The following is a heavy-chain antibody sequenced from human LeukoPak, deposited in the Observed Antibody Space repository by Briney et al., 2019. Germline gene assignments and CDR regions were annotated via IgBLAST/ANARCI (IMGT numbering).Heavy chain of an antibody. CDR3: ARGWESYHAFDI. V-gene: IGHV3-48*03. CDR1: GFTFSSYE. Sequence: PGGSLRLSCAASGFTFSSYEMNWVRQAPGKGLEWVSYISSSGSTRYYADSVKGRFTISRDNSNNTLFLQMNSLRAEDTAVYYCARGWESYHAFDIWGQGTMVTVSS. J-gene: IGHJ3*02. D-gene: IGHD1-26*01. CDR2: ISSSGSTR.